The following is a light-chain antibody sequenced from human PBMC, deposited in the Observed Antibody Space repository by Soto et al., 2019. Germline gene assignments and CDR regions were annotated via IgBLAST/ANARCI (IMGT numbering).Light chain of an antibody. J-gene: IGKJ2*01. CDR1: QRHVHIDEKPY. Sequence: DIVTTKTRLSSHVTLGQPASISCRSSQRHVHIDEKPYFNWLPQRPGQPPRLLMNKISNRFPVVPDRLSGSGAGTDFTLKISRVEAEDVGVFYCMQATESYSFGQGTRREIK. V-gene: IGKV2-24*01. CDR2: KIS. CDR3: MQATESYS.